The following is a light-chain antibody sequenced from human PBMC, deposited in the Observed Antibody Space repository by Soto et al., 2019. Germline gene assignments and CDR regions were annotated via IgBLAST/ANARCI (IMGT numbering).Light chain of an antibody. CDR1: SSDIGAYNF. J-gene: IGLJ2*01. Sequence: QSALTQPASLSGSPGQSITISCTGTSSDIGAYNFVSWYQQHPGKAHKLMLYDVNIRPSGVSNRFSGSKSGNTASLTISGLQAEEEADYYCTSWTTSTTMIFGGGNELAVL. CDR2: DVN. CDR3: TSWTTSTTMI. V-gene: IGLV2-14*03.